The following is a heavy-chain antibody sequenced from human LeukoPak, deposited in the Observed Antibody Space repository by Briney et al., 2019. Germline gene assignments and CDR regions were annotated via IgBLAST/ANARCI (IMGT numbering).Heavy chain of an antibody. CDR1: GGSISSYY. J-gene: IGHJ1*01. CDR2: IYYSGST. Sequence: SETLSLTCTVSGGSISSYYWSWIRQPPGKGLEWSGYIYYSGSTNYNPSLKSRVTISVDTSKNQFSLKLSSVTAADTAVYYCAVGYYDILTGYYPFQDWGQGTLVTVSS. CDR3: AVGYYDILTGYYPFQD. D-gene: IGHD3-9*01. V-gene: IGHV4-59*01.